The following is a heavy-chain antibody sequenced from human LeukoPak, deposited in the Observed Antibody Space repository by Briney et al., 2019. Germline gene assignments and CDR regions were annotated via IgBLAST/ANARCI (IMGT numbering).Heavy chain of an antibody. CDR2: ISYDGSNK. CDR1: GFTFSSYA. V-gene: IGHV3-30-3*01. J-gene: IGHJ6*02. Sequence: GGSLRLSCAASGFTFSSYAMHWVRQAPGKGLEWVAVISYDGSNKYYADSVKGRFTISRDNSKNTLYLQMNSLRAEDTAVYYCARDSYCSGTSCYAGYYGMDVWGQGTTVTVSS. CDR3: ARDSYCSGTSCYAGYYGMDV. D-gene: IGHD2-2*01.